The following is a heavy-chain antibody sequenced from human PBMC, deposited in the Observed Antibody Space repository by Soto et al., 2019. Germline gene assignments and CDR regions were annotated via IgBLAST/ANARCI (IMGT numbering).Heavy chain of an antibody. CDR3: ARDRPRENYGGNYYYEMDV. CDR1: GGTFTTSA. D-gene: IGHD4-17*01. Sequence: QVQLVQSGAEVKKPGSSVKVSCKASGGTFTTSAISWVRQAPGQGLEWMGGIIPIFSTADYAQKFQGRVTITAHESTTTAYMELSSLRSEDTAVYYCARDRPRENYGGNYYYEMDVWGQGTTVTVSS. V-gene: IGHV1-69*12. CDR2: IIPIFSTA. J-gene: IGHJ6*02.